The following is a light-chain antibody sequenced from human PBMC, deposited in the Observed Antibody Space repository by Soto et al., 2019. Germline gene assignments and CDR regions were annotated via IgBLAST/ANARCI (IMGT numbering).Light chain of an antibody. CDR1: QSVTYD. CDR2: GAS. V-gene: IGKV3D-20*02. Sequence: PGERATLSCRASQSVTYDQLAWYRQTPGQAPRLLIYGASSRAAGIPDRFSGSGSGTDFTLTISSLEPEDFAVYYCQQRSNWPPGTFGQGTRLEIK. J-gene: IGKJ5*01. CDR3: QQRSNWPPGT.